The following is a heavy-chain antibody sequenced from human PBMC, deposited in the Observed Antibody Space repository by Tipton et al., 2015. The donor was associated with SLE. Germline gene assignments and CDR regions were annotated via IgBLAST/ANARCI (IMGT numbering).Heavy chain of an antibody. D-gene: IGHD3-3*01. CDR2: INHSGST. CDR1: GESFSGYF. J-gene: IGHJ6*02. V-gene: IGHV4-34*01. CDR3: ARGTGIFGVVDYYYYGMDV. Sequence: TLSLTCVVYGESFSGYFWSWVRQPPGKGLEWIGEINHSGSTHYNPSLRSRVTISGDTSKNQFSLELSSVAAADTAVYYCARGTGIFGVVDYYYYGMDVWGQGTTVTVSS.